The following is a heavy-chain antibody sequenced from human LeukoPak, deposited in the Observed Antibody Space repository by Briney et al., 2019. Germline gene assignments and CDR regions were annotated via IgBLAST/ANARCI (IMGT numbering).Heavy chain of an antibody. D-gene: IGHD1-26*01. CDR1: GFTFSSFG. CDR3: AKEEKGEYRWELLSAPNWFDP. Sequence: GGSLRLSCAASGFTFSSFGMRWVRQAPGKGLEWVSAISGSGGTTYYADSVKGRFSISRDNSKNTLYLQMNSLRAEDTAVYYCAKEEKGEYRWELLSAPNWFDPWGQGTLVTVSS. J-gene: IGHJ5*02. V-gene: IGHV3-23*01. CDR2: ISGSGGTT.